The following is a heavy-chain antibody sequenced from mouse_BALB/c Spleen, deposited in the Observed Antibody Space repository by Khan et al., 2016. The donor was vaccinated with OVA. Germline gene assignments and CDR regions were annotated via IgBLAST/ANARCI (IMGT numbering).Heavy chain of an antibody. J-gene: IGHJ4*01. CDR2: INTYTGEP. Sequence: QVQLQQSGPELKKPGETVKISCKASGNTFTNYGMTWVQQSPGKGLKWMGWINTYTGEPTYAADFQGRFAFSLETSASTAYLQINNLKNEDTATYFCARPPYFSYVMVYWGQGTSVTVSS. CDR1: GNTFTNYG. V-gene: IGHV9-3-1*01. CDR3: ARPPYFSYVMVY. D-gene: IGHD2-10*01.